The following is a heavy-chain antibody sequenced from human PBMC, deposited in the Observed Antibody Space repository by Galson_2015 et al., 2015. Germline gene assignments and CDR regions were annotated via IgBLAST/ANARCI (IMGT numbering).Heavy chain of an antibody. J-gene: IGHJ4*02. D-gene: IGHD3/OR15-3a*01. Sequence: SLRLSCAASGFSVSDKYTNWVRQAPGKGLEWISVMYSGGSIVYADSVQGRFIMSRDGSKNMVYLHMSSLRAEDTAVYYCAGDRGLAGVFDFWGQGTLVTVSS. CDR3: AGDRGLAGVFDF. CDR1: GFSVSDKY. CDR2: MYSGGSI. V-gene: IGHV3-53*01.